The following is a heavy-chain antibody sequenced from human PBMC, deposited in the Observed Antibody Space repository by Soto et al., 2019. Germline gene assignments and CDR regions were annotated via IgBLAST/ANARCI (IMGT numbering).Heavy chain of an antibody. CDR3: ARIYSGSPGGTWRY. CDR1: GGSISRGGYY. V-gene: IGHV4-31*03. J-gene: IGHJ4*02. Sequence: QVQLQESGPGLVKPSQTLSLTCTVSGGSISRGGYYWSWIRQHPGKGLEWIGYIYYSGRTYYNPSHKSRVTISVDTSENQSSLKLSSVTAADTAVYYWARIYSGSPGGTWRYWGQGTLVTVSS. CDR2: IYYSGRT. D-gene: IGHD1-26*01.